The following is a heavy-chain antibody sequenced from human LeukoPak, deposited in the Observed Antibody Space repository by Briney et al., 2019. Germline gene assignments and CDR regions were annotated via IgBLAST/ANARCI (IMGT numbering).Heavy chain of an antibody. Sequence: GGSLRLSCAASGFTFSSYAMHWVRQAPGKGLEWVAVISYDGSNKYYADSVKGRFTISRDSSKNTLYLQMNSLRAEDTAVYYCARVHLTGYRQYYFDYWGQGTLVTVSS. CDR2: ISYDGSNK. V-gene: IGHV3-30-3*01. CDR3: ARVHLTGYRQYYFDY. J-gene: IGHJ4*02. D-gene: IGHD3-9*01. CDR1: GFTFSSYA.